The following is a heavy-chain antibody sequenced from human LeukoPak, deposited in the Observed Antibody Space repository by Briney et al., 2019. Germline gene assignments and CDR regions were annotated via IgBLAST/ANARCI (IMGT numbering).Heavy chain of an antibody. Sequence: GASVKVSCKVSGYSLIELSVHWVRQAPGIGLEWMGGFTPEHGETTYAQNFHGRVTMTEDTSTGTAYMELSSLRSDDTAMYYCATGDYGGIYFDFWGRGTLVTVSP. CDR3: ATGDYGGIYFDF. CDR1: GYSLIELS. CDR2: FTPEHGET. J-gene: IGHJ4*02. V-gene: IGHV1-24*01. D-gene: IGHD4-23*01.